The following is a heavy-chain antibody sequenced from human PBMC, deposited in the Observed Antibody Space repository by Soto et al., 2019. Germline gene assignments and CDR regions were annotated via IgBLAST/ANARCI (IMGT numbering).Heavy chain of an antibody. Sequence: GSLILHFPSSRFMFGSYLLHWVRPAPGKGLVWVSRINSDGGTTTYADSVKGRFTISRDNAKNTLYLQMNSLRAEDTAVYYCARGSEYSYGYHYEGMDAWGHGTTVTVSS. CDR3: ARGSEYSYGYHYEGMDA. J-gene: IGHJ6*02. D-gene: IGHD5-18*01. V-gene: IGHV3-74*01. CDR1: RFMFGSYL. CDR2: INSDGGTT.